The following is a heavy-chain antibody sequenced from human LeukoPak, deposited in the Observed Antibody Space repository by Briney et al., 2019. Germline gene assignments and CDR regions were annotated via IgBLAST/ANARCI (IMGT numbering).Heavy chain of an antibody. CDR2: INWNGGST. CDR1: GFTFDDYG. V-gene: IGHV3-20*04. D-gene: IGHD2-15*01. J-gene: IGHJ4*02. CDR3: ARDGGYCSGGSCFYLDY. Sequence: PGGSLRLSCAASGFTFDDYGMSWVRQAPGKGLEWVSGINWNGGSTGYADSVEGRFTISRDNAKNSLYLQMNSLRAEDTALYYCARDGGYCSGGSCFYLDYWGQGTLVTVSS.